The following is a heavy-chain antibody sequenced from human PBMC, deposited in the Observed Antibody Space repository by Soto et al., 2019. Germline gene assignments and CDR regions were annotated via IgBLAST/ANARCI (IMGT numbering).Heavy chain of an antibody. D-gene: IGHD4-17*01. CDR3: ARRSNAFDI. V-gene: IGHV3-9*01. CDR2: ISWNSGSI. Sequence: GGSLRLSCAASGFTFDDYAMHWVRQAPGKGLEWVSGISWNSGSIGYADSVKGRFTISRDNAKNSLYLQMDSLRPEDTAVYYCARRSNAFDIWGQGTMVTVSS. CDR1: GFTFDDYA. J-gene: IGHJ3*02.